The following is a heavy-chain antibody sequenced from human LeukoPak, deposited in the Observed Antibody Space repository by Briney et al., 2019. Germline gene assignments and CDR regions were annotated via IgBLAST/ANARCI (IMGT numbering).Heavy chain of an antibody. Sequence: GGSLRLSCAASGFTVNSKYMSWVRQAPGKGLEWVSVMYSGGTAFYADSVRGRFTVARDNSKNTLYLQMNSLRAEDTAVYYCAPGGDDYGDSLDDYWGQGTLVTVSS. V-gene: IGHV3-53*01. J-gene: IGHJ4*02. CDR1: GFTVNSKY. D-gene: IGHD4-17*01. CDR2: MYSGGTA. CDR3: APGGDDYGDSLDDY.